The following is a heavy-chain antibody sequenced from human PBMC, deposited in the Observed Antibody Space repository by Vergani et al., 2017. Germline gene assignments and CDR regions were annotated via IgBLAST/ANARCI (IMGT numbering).Heavy chain of an antibody. J-gene: IGHJ6*03. CDR3: ARDGGEITINYYYYYMDV. V-gene: IGHV1-69*01. CDR1: GGTFSSYA. Sequence: QVQLVQSGAEVKKPGSSVKVSCKASGGTFSSYAISWVRQAPGQGLEWMGGIIPIFGTANYAQKFQGRVTITADESTSTAYMELSSLRSEDTAVYYCARDGGEITINYYYYYMDVWGKGTTVTVSS. D-gene: IGHD3-3*01. CDR2: IIPIFGTA.